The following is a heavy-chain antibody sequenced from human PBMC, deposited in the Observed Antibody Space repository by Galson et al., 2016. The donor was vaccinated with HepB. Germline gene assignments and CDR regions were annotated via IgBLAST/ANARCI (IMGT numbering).Heavy chain of an antibody. Sequence: SVKVSCKASGYTFTYRYLHWVRQAPGQALEWMGWITPFNGNTHYAQRFPDRITITRDRSTNTGYMELSSLRSEDTAMYYCASTRDDIGGMDVWGQGTTVTVSS. D-gene: IGHD3-9*01. CDR1: GYTFTYRY. CDR2: ITPFNGNT. V-gene: IGHV1-45*02. J-gene: IGHJ6*02. CDR3: ASTRDDIGGMDV.